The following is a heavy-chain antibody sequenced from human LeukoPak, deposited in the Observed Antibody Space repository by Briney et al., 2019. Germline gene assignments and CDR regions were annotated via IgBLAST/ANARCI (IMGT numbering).Heavy chain of an antibody. J-gene: IGHJ4*02. Sequence: PGGSLRLSCAASGFTFSSYSLNWVRQAPGKGLEWVSSINSRSNHIYYADSVKVRFTISRDNAKNALYLQMNRLRAEDTAVYYCTSRGINYYGSGGFTYWGQGTLVTVSS. D-gene: IGHD3-22*01. CDR3: TSRGINYYGSGGFTY. CDR2: INSRSNHI. CDR1: GFTFSSYS. V-gene: IGHV3-21*01.